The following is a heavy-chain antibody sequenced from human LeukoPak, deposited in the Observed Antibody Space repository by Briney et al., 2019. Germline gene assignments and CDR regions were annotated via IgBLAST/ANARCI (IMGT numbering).Heavy chain of an antibody. CDR3: ARDPIAAAGTAEYFQH. Sequence: GGSLRLSCAASGFIFSTYGMHWVRQAPGKGLEWVAVISYDGGNKYYADSVKGRFTISRDNSKNTLYLQMNSLRAEDTAMYYCARDPIAAAGTAEYFQHWGQGTLVTVSS. CDR2: ISYDGGNK. D-gene: IGHD6-13*01. CDR1: GFIFSTYG. V-gene: IGHV3-30*03. J-gene: IGHJ1*01.